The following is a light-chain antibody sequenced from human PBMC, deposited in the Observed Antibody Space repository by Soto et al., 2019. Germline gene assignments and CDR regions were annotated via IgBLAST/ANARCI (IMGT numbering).Light chain of an antibody. CDR1: QDISNY. CDR3: QQYDNLPPFT. Sequence: DIQMTQSPSSLSASVGDRVTITCQASQDISNYLNWYQQKPGKAPKLLIYDASNCEKGDPSRFSGSGSGTDFTFTISSLQPEDIATYYCQQYDNLPPFTFGPGTKVDIK. CDR2: DAS. J-gene: IGKJ3*01. V-gene: IGKV1-33*01.